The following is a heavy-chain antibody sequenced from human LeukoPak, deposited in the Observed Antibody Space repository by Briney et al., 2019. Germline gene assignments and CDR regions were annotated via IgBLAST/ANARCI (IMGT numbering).Heavy chain of an antibody. Sequence: PGRSLRLSCAASGFPFSSYGMHWVRQAPGKGLEWVAVISYDGSNKYYADSVKGRFTISRDNSKNTLYLQMNSLRAEDTAVYYCAKETRYSSSWRSYYYYGMDVWGQGTTVTVSS. J-gene: IGHJ6*02. CDR3: AKETRYSSSWRSYYYYGMDV. V-gene: IGHV3-30*18. CDR2: ISYDGSNK. D-gene: IGHD6-13*01. CDR1: GFPFSSYG.